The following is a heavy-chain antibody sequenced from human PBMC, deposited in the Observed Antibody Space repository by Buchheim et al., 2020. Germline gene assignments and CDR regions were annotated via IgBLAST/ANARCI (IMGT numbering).Heavy chain of an antibody. D-gene: IGHD3-3*01. Sequence: EVQLLESGGGLVQPGGSLRLSCAASGFTFSSYAMSWVRQAPGRGLEWVSAISGSGGSTYYADSVKGRFTISRDNSKNTLYLQMNSLRAEYTAVYYCAKRARFLEWLVRGCDYFDYWGQGTL. CDR2: ISGSGGST. J-gene: IGHJ4*02. CDR3: AKRARFLEWLVRGCDYFDY. V-gene: IGHV3-23*01. CDR1: GFTFSSYA.